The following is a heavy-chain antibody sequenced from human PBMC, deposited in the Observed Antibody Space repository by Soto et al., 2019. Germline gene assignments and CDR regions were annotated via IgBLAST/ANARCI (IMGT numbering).Heavy chain of an antibody. V-gene: IGHV4-59*03. D-gene: IGHD2-2*01. CDR1: GGSITNYY. CDR2: IYYSGTT. CDR3: ALYCSSTSCYGQWDY. Sequence: SETLSLTCTVPGGSITNYYWSWIRQPPGKGLEWIGYIYYSGTTNYNPSLKSRVTISVDTSKNQFSLKLTSVTAADTAVYYCALYCSSTSCYGQWDYWGQGTLVTVSS. J-gene: IGHJ4*02.